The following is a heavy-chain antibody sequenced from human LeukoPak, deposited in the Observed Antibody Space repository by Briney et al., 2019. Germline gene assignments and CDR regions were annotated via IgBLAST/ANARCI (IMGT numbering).Heavy chain of an antibody. Sequence: PSQTLSLTCTVSGCSISSGSYYWSWIRQPAGKGLEWIGRIYTSGSTNYNPSLKSRVTISVDTSKNQFSLKLSSVTAADTAVYYRARDGRGGYDFHYYYGMDVWGQGTTVTVSS. V-gene: IGHV4-61*02. J-gene: IGHJ6*02. D-gene: IGHD5-12*01. CDR3: ARDGRGGYDFHYYYGMDV. CDR2: IYTSGST. CDR1: GCSISSGSYY.